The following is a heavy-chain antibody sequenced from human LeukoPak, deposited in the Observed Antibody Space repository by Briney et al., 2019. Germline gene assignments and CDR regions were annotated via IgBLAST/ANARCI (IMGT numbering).Heavy chain of an antibody. J-gene: IGHJ4*02. D-gene: IGHD3-10*01. CDR2: IYYSGST. CDR3: ARTGGLDY. V-gene: IGHV4-34*01. Sequence: SETLSLTCAVYGGSFSGCYWSWIRQPPGRGLEWIGSIYYSGSTYYNPSLKSRVTISVDTSKNQFSLKLSSVTAADTAVYYCARTGGLDYWGQGTLVTVSS. CDR1: GGSFSGCY.